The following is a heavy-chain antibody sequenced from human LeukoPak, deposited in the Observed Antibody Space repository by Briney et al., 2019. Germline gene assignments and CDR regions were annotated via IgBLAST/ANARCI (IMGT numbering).Heavy chain of an antibody. CDR3: ARDGDDSSGYWGAFDI. CDR1: GFTFTNYR. Sequence: GGSLRLSCAASGFTFTNYRLNWVRQAPGKGLEWVSGINWNGGSTGYADSVKGRFTISRDNAKNSLYLQMNSLRAEDTALYYCARDGDDSSGYWGAFDIWGQGTMVTVSS. J-gene: IGHJ3*02. D-gene: IGHD3-22*01. V-gene: IGHV3-20*04. CDR2: INWNGGST.